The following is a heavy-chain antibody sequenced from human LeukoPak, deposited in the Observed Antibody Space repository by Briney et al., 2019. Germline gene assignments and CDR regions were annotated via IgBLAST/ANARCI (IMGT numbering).Heavy chain of an antibody. CDR3: ARGGLVPAAYYYYYGMDV. CDR2: IYSGGST. V-gene: IGHV3-66*02. CDR1: GFTVSSNY. D-gene: IGHD2-2*01. Sequence: PGGSLRLSCAASGFTVSSNYMSWVRQAPGKGLEWVSVIYSGGSTYYADSVKGGFTISRDNSKNTLYLQMNSLTAEDTAVYYCARGGLVPAAYYYYYGMDVWGQGTTVTVSS. J-gene: IGHJ6*02.